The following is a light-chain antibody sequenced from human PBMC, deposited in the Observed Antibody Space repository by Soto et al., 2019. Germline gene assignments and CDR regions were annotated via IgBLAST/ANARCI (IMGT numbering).Light chain of an antibody. Sequence: DIQMTQSPSTLSASVGDRATITCRASQSISSRLAWYQQKPGKAPKLLIYKASSLESGVPSRFSGSGSGTEFTLTISSLQPDDFATYYCQHYNSYPWTFGQGTKLEIK. CDR2: KAS. J-gene: IGKJ1*01. CDR3: QHYNSYPWT. CDR1: QSISSR. V-gene: IGKV1-5*03.